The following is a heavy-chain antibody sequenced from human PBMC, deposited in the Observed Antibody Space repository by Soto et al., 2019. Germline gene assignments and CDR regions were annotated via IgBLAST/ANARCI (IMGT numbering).Heavy chain of an antibody. D-gene: IGHD1-26*01. V-gene: IGHV4-59*01. CDR3: ARNRGSYYDWFDR. J-gene: IGHJ5*02. Sequence: PSETLSLSCTVSGGSISSYYWSWIRQPPGKGLEWIGYIYYSGSTNYNPSLKSRVTISVDTSKNQFSLKLSSVTAADTAVYYCARNRGSYYDWFDRWGQGTLVTVSS. CDR1: GGSISSYY. CDR2: IYYSGST.